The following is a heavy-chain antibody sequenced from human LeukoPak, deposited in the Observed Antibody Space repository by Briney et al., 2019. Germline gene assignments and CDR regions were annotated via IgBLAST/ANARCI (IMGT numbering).Heavy chain of an antibody. J-gene: IGHJ4*02. CDR2: INHSGST. CDR3: AVITERTVTVAD. CDR1: GGSFRGSY. D-gene: IGHD4-17*01. Sequence: SETLSLTCAVYGGSFRGSYWSRIRQPPGKGLEWIGEINHSGSTNYNPSLKSRVTISVDTSKNQFSLKLSSVTAAATAGYYCAVITERTVTVADWGQGTLVTVSS. V-gene: IGHV4-34*01.